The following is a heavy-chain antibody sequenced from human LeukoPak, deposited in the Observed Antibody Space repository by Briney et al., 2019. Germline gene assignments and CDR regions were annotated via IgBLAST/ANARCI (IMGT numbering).Heavy chain of an antibody. D-gene: IGHD3-3*01. J-gene: IGHJ4*02. CDR1: GGTFISYA. CDR3: TRGGYYIPIDY. Sequence: GASVKVSCKASGGTFISYAISWVRQAPGQGLEWMGGIIPIFGTANYAQKFQGRVTITADESTSTAYMELRSLRSEDTAVYYCTRGGYYIPIDYWGQGTLVTVSS. CDR2: IIPIFGTA. V-gene: IGHV1-69*13.